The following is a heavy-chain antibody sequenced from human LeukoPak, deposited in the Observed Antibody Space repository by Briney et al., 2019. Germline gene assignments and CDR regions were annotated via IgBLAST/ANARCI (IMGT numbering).Heavy chain of an antibody. Sequence: ASVKVSCKASGGTFSSYAISWVRQAPGQGLEWMGGIIPIFGTANYAQKFQGIVTITTDESTSTAYMELSSLRSEDTAVYYCASAPGIAVAGTNDAFDIWGQGTMVTVSS. CDR3: ASAPGIAVAGTNDAFDI. V-gene: IGHV1-69*05. D-gene: IGHD6-19*01. CDR2: IIPIFGTA. CDR1: GGTFSSYA. J-gene: IGHJ3*02.